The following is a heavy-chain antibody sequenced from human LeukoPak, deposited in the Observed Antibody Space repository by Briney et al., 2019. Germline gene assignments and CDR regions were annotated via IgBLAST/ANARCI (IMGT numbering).Heavy chain of an antibody. CDR1: GFTTHYW. J-gene: IGHJ4*02. Sequence: GGSLRLSCTASGFTTHYWLNWVRQSPGKGLEWVANIDRDGRVQHYVDSVKGRFTISRDNSKNTLYLQMSSLRAHDTAVYYCVRDHVYCRGGSCYGDYWGQGTLVTVSS. V-gene: IGHV3-7*03. D-gene: IGHD2-15*01. CDR3: VRDHVYCRGGSCYGDY. CDR2: IDRDGRVQ.